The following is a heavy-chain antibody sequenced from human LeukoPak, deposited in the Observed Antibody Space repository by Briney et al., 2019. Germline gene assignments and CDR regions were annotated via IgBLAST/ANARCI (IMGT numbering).Heavy chain of an antibody. CDR1: GFTFSSCG. D-gene: IGHD1-14*01. CDR3: ATETIGRHYDY. J-gene: IGHJ4*02. CDR2: IGPTGTDR. Sequence: PGGSLRLSCAASGFTFSSCGFNWVRQAPGKGLEWVSSIGPTGTDRYYADSVRGRFTISRDNARNSMYLQMDSLRDEDTAVYYCATETIGRHYDYWGQGTLLTVSS. V-gene: IGHV3-21*01.